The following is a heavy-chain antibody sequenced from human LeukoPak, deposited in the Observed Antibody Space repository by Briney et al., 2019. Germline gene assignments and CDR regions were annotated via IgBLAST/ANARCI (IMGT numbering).Heavy chain of an antibody. CDR1: GFTFSSYS. CDR2: ISSSSSYI. CDR3: ARVSVTGFDP. V-gene: IGHV3-21*01. Sequence: GRSLRLSCAASGFTFSSYSMNWVRQAPGKGLEWVSSISSSSSYIYYADSVKGRFTISRDNAKNSLYLQMNSLRAEDTAVYYCARVSVTGFDPWGQGTLVTVSS. J-gene: IGHJ5*02. D-gene: IGHD4-11*01.